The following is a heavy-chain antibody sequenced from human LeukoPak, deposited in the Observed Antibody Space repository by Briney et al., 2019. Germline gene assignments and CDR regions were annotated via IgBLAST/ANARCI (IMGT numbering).Heavy chain of an antibody. D-gene: IGHD1-26*01. J-gene: IGHJ4*02. Sequence: PGGSLRLSCAASGFTFDDYGMHWVPQPPGKGLEWVSLISWDGGTTYYADSVKGRFTISRDNSKNSLYLQMNSLRAEDTALCYCAKKGEGYYIDYWPRETVVTVSS. CDR3: AKKGEGYYIDY. CDR1: GFTFDDYG. CDR2: ISWDGGTT. V-gene: IGHV3-43D*04.